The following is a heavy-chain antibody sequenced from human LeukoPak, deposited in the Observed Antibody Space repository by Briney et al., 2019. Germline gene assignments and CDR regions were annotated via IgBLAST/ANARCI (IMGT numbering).Heavy chain of an antibody. CDR3: ARVGPTYGMDV. D-gene: IGHD4-17*01. V-gene: IGHV4-59*01. Sequence: PSETLSLTCTVSGGSISSYYWSWIRQPPGKGLEWIGYIYYSGSTNYNPSLQSRVTKSVDTSKNQFSLKLSTVTAADTAVYYCARVGPTYGMDVWGQGTTVTVSS. CDR1: GGSISSYY. J-gene: IGHJ6*02. CDR2: IYYSGST.